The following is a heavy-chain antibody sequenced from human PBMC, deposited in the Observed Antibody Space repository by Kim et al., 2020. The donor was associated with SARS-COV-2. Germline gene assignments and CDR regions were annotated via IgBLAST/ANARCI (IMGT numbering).Heavy chain of an antibody. D-gene: IGHD1-26*01. Sequence: SETLSLTCNVSGYFISSGYFWGWIRQPPGKRLEWVGSFFHSGSIYYNPSLKSRVTISGDTSKNQFSLRLSSVTAADTAVYYCARGGRYLVGATIDYWGQGTLVTVSS. CDR2: FFHSGSI. CDR1: GYFISSGYF. V-gene: IGHV4-38-2*02. J-gene: IGHJ4*02. CDR3: ARGGRYLVGATIDY.